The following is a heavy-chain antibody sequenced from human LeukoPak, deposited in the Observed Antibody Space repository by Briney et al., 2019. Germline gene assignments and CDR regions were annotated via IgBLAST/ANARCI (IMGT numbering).Heavy chain of an antibody. CDR2: ISAYNGNT. Sequence: ASVNVSCKASGYPFDNFGLTWVRQAPGQGLEWMGWISAYNGNTHYAQKFRGRLTMTTDTSTTTAYLELRSLKYDDTAVYYCGRDRLGGDLTGESLYWGQGTLVSVS. V-gene: IGHV1-18*01. J-gene: IGHJ4*02. D-gene: IGHD4-17*01. CDR3: GRDRLGGDLTGESLY. CDR1: GYPFDNFG.